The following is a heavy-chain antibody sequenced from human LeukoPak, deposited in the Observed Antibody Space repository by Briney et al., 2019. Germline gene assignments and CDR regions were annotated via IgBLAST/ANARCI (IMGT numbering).Heavy chain of an antibody. V-gene: IGHV4-34*01. CDR3: ARGGDFWRGVGWFDP. D-gene: IGHD3-3*01. CDR2: INQSGST. Sequence: SETLSLTCAVYGGSFSGYYWSWIRQPPGKGLEWIGEINQSGSTNYNPSLKSRVTISVDTSKNQFSLKLSSVTAADTAVYFCARGGDFWRGVGWFDPWGQGTLVTVSS. J-gene: IGHJ5*02. CDR1: GGSFSGYY.